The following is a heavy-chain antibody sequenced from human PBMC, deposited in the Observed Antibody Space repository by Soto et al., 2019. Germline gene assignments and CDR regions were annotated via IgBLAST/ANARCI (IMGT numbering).Heavy chain of an antibody. V-gene: IGHV3-48*03. CDR1: GFTFRNYE. CDR2: ISNGGSAI. J-gene: IGHJ5*02. D-gene: IGHD3-10*01. Sequence: GSLRLSCAASGFTFRNYEMFWVRQAPGKGLEWVSYISNGGSAIHYADSVKGRFTVSRDNAKNSLYLQMTSLTAEDTAIYFCARVSSGSGSFGWFDPWGQGTLVTVSS. CDR3: ARVSSGSGSFGWFDP.